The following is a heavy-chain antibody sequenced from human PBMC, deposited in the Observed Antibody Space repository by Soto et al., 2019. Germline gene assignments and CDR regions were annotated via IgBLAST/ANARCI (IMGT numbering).Heavy chain of an antibody. CDR3: ARWPDGYYYYGMDV. CDR2: MNPNSGNT. V-gene: IGHV1-8*01. J-gene: IGHJ6*02. CDR1: GYTFTSYD. Sequence: GASVKVSCKASGYTFTSYDINWVRQATGQGLEWMGWMNPNSGNTGYAQKFQGGVTMTRNTSISTAYMELSSLRSEDTAVYYCARWPDGYYYYGMDVWGQGTTVTVSS.